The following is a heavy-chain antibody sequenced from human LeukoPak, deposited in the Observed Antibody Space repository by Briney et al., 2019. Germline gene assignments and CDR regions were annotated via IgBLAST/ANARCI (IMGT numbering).Heavy chain of an antibody. J-gene: IGHJ2*01. CDR3: ATANRSLAAAGHSNWYFDL. CDR2: FDPEDGET. D-gene: IGHD6-13*01. CDR1: GYTLTELS. Sequence: ASVMVSCKVSGYTLTELSMHWVRQAPGKGLEWMGGFDPEDGETIYAQKFQGRVTMTEDTSTDTAYMELSSLRSEDTAVYYCATANRSLAAAGHSNWYFDLRGRGTLVTVSS. V-gene: IGHV1-24*01.